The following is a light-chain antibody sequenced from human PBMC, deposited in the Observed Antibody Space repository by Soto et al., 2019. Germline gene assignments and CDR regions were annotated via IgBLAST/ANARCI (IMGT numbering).Light chain of an antibody. CDR3: CSYAGSMTWV. CDR2: EAT. V-gene: IGLV2-23*01. CDR1: SSDVGSYTF. Sequence: SALTQPASVSGSPGQSITISCTGSSSDVGSYTFVSWYQHHPGKAPKVMIYEATKRPSGVSHRFSGSKSGNTASLTISGLQAEDEGEYYCCSYAGSMTWVFGGGTKLTVL. J-gene: IGLJ3*02.